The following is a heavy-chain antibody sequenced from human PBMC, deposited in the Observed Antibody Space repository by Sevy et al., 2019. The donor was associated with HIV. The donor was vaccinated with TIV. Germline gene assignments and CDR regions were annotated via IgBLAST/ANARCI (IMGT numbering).Heavy chain of an antibody. CDR3: AKDGWLARAEYFQH. CDR2: IRYDGSNK. D-gene: IGHD6-19*01. V-gene: IGHV3-30*02. Sequence: GGSLRLSCAASGFTFSSYGMHWVRQAPGKGLEWVAFIRYDGSNKYYADSVKGRFTISRDNSKNTLYLQMNGLGAEDTAVYYCAKDGWLARAEYFQHWGQGTLVNVSS. J-gene: IGHJ1*01. CDR1: GFTFSSYG.